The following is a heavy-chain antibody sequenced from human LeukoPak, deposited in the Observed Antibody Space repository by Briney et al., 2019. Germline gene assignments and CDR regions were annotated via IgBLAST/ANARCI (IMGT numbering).Heavy chain of an antibody. J-gene: IGHJ4*02. Sequence: SETLFLTCAVYGGSFSGYYWSWIRQPPGKGLEWIGEINHSGSTNYNPSLKSRVTISVDTSKNQFSLKLSSVTAADTAVYYCARSYDSSGYYPEFDYWGQGTLVTVSS. CDR2: INHSGST. CDR1: GGSFSGYY. CDR3: ARSYDSSGYYPEFDY. D-gene: IGHD3-22*01. V-gene: IGHV4-34*01.